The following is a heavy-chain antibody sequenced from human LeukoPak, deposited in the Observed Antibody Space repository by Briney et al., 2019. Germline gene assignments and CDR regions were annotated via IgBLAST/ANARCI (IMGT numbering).Heavy chain of an antibody. J-gene: IGHJ2*01. V-gene: IGHV4-59*01. CDR3: ARSVAPTATNWYFDL. Sequence: PSEALSLTCTVAGGSISTYYWSWIRQPPGRGLEWIGYIYYSGRTYYNPSLKSRVTISADTSKNQFSLKLNSVTAADTAVYYCARSVAPTATNWYFDLWGRGTLVTVSS. CDR1: GGSISTYY. CDR2: IYYSGRT. D-gene: IGHD2-15*01.